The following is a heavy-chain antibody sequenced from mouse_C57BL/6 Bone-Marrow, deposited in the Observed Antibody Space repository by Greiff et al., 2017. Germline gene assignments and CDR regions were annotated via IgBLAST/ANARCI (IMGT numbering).Heavy chain of an antibody. J-gene: IGHJ4*01. Sequence: QVQLKQSGPGLVQPSQCLSISCTVSGFSLTSYGVHWVRQPPGKGLEWLGVICSGGSTDYNAAFISRLSISNDNSKSQVFFKMNSLQADDTAIYYCAKKRRRGAMDYWGQGTSVTVSS. V-gene: IGHV2-4*01. CDR1: GFSLTSYG. CDR3: AKKRRRGAMDY. CDR2: ICSGGST.